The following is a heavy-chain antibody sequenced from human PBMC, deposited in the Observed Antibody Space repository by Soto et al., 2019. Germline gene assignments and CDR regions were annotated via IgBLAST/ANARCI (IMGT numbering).Heavy chain of an antibody. J-gene: IGHJ4*02. Sequence: GGSLRLSCAASGFTFSSYAMSWVRQAPGKGLEWVSAISGSGGSTYYADSVKGRFTISRDNSKNTLYLQMNSLRAEDTAVYYCAKDTAMLSVRMITFGGVIVTRFDYWGQGTLVTVSS. CDR2: ISGSGGST. CDR3: AKDTAMLSVRMITFGGVIVTRFDY. D-gene: IGHD3-16*02. V-gene: IGHV3-23*01. CDR1: GFTFSSYA.